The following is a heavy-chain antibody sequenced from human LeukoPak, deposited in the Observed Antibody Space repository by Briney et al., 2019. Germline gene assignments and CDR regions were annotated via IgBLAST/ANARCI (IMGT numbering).Heavy chain of an antibody. D-gene: IGHD3-22*01. V-gene: IGHV3-48*03. J-gene: IGHJ4*02. CDR1: GFTFSSYE. CDR2: ISSSGSTI. CDR3: AKSGSGYYRLYYFDY. Sequence: GGSLRLSCAASGFTFSSYEMNWVRQAPGKGLEWVSYISSSGSTIYYADSVKGRFTISRDNSKNTLYLQMNSLRAEDTAVYYCAKSGSGYYRLYYFDYWGQGTLVTVSS.